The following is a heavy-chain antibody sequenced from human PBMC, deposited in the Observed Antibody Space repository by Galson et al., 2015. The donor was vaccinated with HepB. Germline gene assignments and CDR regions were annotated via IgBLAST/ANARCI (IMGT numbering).Heavy chain of an antibody. CDR2: IKSKTDGGTT. D-gene: IGHD3-22*01. J-gene: IGHJ4*02. V-gene: IGHV3-15*01. Sequence: SLRLSCAASGFTFSNAWMSWVRQAPGKGLEWVGRIKSKTDGGTTDYAAPVKGRFTISRDDSKNTLYLQMNSLKTEDTAVYYCTTETYYYDSSGYYPPDYWGQGTLVTVSS. CDR3: TTETYYYDSSGYYPPDY. CDR1: GFTFSNAW.